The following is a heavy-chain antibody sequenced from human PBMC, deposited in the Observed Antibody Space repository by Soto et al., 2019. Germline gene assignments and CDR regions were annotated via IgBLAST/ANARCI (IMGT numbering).Heavy chain of an antibody. J-gene: IGHJ4*02. CDR3: AKDRGHSMVFDY. CDR1: GFTFSSYA. CDR2: ISGSGGST. Sequence: EVQLLESGGGLVQPGGSLRLSCAASGFTFSSYAMSWVRQAPGKGLEWVSAISGSGGSTDYADSVKGRFTISRDNSKNTLYLQMNSLRAEDTAVYYCAKDRGHSMVFDYWGQGTLVTVSS. D-gene: IGHD3-10*01. V-gene: IGHV3-23*01.